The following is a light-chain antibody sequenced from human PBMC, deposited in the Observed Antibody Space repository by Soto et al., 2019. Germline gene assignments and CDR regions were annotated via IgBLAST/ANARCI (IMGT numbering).Light chain of an antibody. CDR3: MQALQTPIT. CDR1: QSLLYVNGYTY. Sequence: DIVMTQSPLSLPVTPGEPASISCRSSQSLLYVNGYTYLDCYLQKPGQSPQLLLYLGSNRAYGVPARFSGSGSGTDFTLKISRVEADDVVVYYCMQALQTPITFGQGTRLEIK. CDR2: LGS. V-gene: IGKV2-28*01. J-gene: IGKJ5*01.